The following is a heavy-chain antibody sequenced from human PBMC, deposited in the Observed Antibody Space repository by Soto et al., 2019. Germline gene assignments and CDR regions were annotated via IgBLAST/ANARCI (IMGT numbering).Heavy chain of an antibody. Sequence: SETLSLTCTVSGGSISSYYWSWIRQPPGKGLEWIGYIYYSGSTNYNPSLKSRVTISVDTSKNQFSLKLSSVTAADTAVYYCASSGPYDFWSGYYTSFDYWGPGTLVTVSS. CDR2: IYYSGST. CDR3: ASSGPYDFWSGYYTSFDY. D-gene: IGHD3-3*01. J-gene: IGHJ4*02. V-gene: IGHV4-59*01. CDR1: GGSISSYY.